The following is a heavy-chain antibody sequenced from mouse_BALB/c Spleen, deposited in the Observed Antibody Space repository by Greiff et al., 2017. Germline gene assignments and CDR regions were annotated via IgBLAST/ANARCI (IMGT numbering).Heavy chain of an antibody. D-gene: IGHD2-4*01. Sequence: VKLQESGAELVKPGASVKLSCKTSGYTFTSYWIQWVKQRPGQGLGWIGEIFPGTGTTYYNEKFKGKATLTIDTSSSTAYMQLSSLTSEDSAVYFCAKRDDYGDYWGQGTTLTVSS. CDR1: GYTFTSYW. CDR3: AKRDDYGDY. CDR2: IFPGTGTT. V-gene: IGHV1S132*01. J-gene: IGHJ2*01.